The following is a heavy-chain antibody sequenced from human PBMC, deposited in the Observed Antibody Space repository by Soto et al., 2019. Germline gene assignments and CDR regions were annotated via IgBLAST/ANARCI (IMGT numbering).Heavy chain of an antibody. J-gene: IGHJ4*02. CDR2: INPSDGSR. CDR1: GYSFSFYG. V-gene: IGHV1-18*01. Sequence: QIQLVQSGAEWRKPGASVKVSCKASGYSFSFYGINWVRQAPGQGLEWMGWINPSDGSRNFAQKFEDRVTMTTATSTNTVFLELRSLKSDDTAIYYCARDRLRGYDSSGFYSWGQGTMVTVSS. CDR3: ARDRLRGYDSSGFYS. D-gene: IGHD3-22*01.